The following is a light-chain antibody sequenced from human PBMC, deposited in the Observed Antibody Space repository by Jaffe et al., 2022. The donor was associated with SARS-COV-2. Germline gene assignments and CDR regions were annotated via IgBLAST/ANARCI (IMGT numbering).Light chain of an antibody. CDR3: MQALQTPRT. CDR1: QSLLNSNGYSY. CDR2: LGS. J-gene: IGKJ1*01. Sequence: DIVMTQSPLSLAVTPGEPASISCRSSQSLLNSNGYSYLDWYLQKPGQSPRLLIYLGSTRAPGVPDRFSGSGSGTDFTLKITRLEAEDVGVYYCMQALQTPRTFGQGTRLEI. V-gene: IGKV2-28*01.